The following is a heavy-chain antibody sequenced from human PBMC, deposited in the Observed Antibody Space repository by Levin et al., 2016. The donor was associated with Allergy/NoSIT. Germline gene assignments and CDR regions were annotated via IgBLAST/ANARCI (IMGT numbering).Heavy chain of an antibody. Sequence: WIRQPPGKGLEWVAVISYDGSNKYYADSVKGRFTISRDNSKNTLYLQMNSLRAEDTAVYYCAKDKTPVAAAGSYFDYWGRGTLVTVSS. V-gene: IGHV3-30*18. CDR2: ISYDGSNK. D-gene: IGHD6-13*01. CDR3: AKDKTPVAAAGSYFDY. J-gene: IGHJ4*02.